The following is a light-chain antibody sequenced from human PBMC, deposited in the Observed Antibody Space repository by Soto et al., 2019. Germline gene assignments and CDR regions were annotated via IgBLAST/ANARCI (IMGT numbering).Light chain of an antibody. CDR3: QQRSNWPHT. CDR1: QGIGRY. Sequence: EIVLTQSPGTLSLSPGESATLSCRASQGIGRYLAWFQQKPGQAPRLLIYDASTRATGIPARFSGSVSGTDFTLTIISLAPEDFAVYYCQQRSNWPHTFGPGTKVEIK. J-gene: IGKJ3*01. CDR2: DAS. V-gene: IGKV3-11*01.